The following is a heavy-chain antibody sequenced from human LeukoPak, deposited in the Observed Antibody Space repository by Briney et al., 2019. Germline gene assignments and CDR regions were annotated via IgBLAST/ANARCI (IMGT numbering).Heavy chain of an antibody. V-gene: IGHV3-30-3*01. CDR1: GFTFSSYA. D-gene: IGHD3-3*01. J-gene: IGHJ4*02. CDR2: ISYDGSNK. Sequence: GGSLRLSCAASGFTFSSYAMHWVRQAPGKGLEWVAVISYDGSNKYYADSVKSRFTISRDNSKNTLYLQMNSLRAEDTAVYYCANWGDFWSGYRVDYWGQGTLVTVSS. CDR3: ANWGDFWSGYRVDY.